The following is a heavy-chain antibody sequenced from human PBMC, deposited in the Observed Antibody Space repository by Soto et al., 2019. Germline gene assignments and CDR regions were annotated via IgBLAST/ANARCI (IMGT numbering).Heavy chain of an antibody. CDR3: ARGGAWIPMTY. D-gene: IGHD5-18*01. CDR1: GGSFSGYY. CDR2: INHSGST. V-gene: IGHV4-34*01. J-gene: IGHJ4*02. Sequence: QVQLQQWGAGLLKPSETLSLTCAVYGGSFSGYYWSWIRQPPGKGLEWIGEINHSGSTNYNPSLMIRCTRSVDTPTDHFALKLSSVAAADTAVYYCARGGAWIPMTYWGQGTLVTVSS.